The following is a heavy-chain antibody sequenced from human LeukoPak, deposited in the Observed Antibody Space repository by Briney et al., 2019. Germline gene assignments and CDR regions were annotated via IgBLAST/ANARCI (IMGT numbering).Heavy chain of an antibody. CDR1: GGSISSYY. CDR3: ARGGGALVYFGGKYFFDY. J-gene: IGHJ4*02. D-gene: IGHD4-23*01. Sequence: SETLSLTCTVSGGSISSYYWIWIRQPPGKGLEWIGYIYNSGSTSYNPSLKSRATVSVDTSNNQFSLKLSSVTAADTAVYYCARGGGALVYFGGKYFFDYWGQGTLVTVSS. CDR2: IYNSGST. V-gene: IGHV4-59*08.